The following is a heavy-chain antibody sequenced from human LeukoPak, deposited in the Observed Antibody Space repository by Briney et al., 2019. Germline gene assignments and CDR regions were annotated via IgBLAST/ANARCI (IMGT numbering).Heavy chain of an antibody. CDR2: ISGSGGST. CDR3: AKGLFGLSYFQH. V-gene: IGHV3-23*01. J-gene: IGHJ1*01. CDR1: GFTFNNYA. D-gene: IGHD3-10*02. Sequence: PGGSLRLSCAASGFTFNNYAMSWVRQAPGKGLEWVSAISGSGGSTYYADSVKGRFTISRDNSKNTLYLQMNSLRAEDTAVYYCAKGLFGLSYFQHWGQGTLVTVSS.